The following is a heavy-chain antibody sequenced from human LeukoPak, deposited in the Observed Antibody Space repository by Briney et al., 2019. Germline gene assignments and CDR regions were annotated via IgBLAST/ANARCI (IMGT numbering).Heavy chain of an antibody. V-gene: IGHV4-59*11. CDR1: GGSISSHS. CDR2: IYYSGST. D-gene: IGHD3-22*01. J-gene: IGHJ4*02. CDR3: ARVADSSGSPYFDY. Sequence: SETLSLTCTVSGGSISSHSWSWIRQPPGKGLEWIGYIYYSGSTNYNPSLKSRVTISVDTSKNQFSLKLSSVTAADTAVYYCARVADSSGSPYFDYWGQGTLVTVSS.